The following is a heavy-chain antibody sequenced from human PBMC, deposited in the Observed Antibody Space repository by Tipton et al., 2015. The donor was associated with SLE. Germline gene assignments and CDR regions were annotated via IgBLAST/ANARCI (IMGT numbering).Heavy chain of an antibody. V-gene: IGHV4-59*07. J-gene: IGHJ4*02. CDR2: IYYSGST. Sequence: TLSLTCTVSGGSISSYCWSWIRQPPGKGLEWIGYIYYSGSTNYNPSLKSRVTISVDTSKNQFSLKLSSVTAADTAVYYCARGLESYYYGSGSYYPFDYWGQGTLVTVSS. CDR1: GGSISSYC. D-gene: IGHD3-10*01. CDR3: ARGLESYYYGSGSYYPFDY.